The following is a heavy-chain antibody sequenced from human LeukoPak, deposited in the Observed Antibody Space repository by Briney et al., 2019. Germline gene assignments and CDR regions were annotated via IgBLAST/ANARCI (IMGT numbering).Heavy chain of an antibody. D-gene: IGHD2-15*01. CDR1: GFTFSSYA. J-gene: IGHJ5*02. CDR3: ARDVVVAAANWFDP. Sequence: GGSLRLSCAASGFTFSSYAMHWVRQAPGKGLEWVAVISYDGSNKYYADSVKGRFTISRDNSKNTLYLQMNSLRAEDTAVYYCARDVVVAAANWFDPWGQGPLVTVSS. CDR2: ISYDGSNK. V-gene: IGHV3-30-3*01.